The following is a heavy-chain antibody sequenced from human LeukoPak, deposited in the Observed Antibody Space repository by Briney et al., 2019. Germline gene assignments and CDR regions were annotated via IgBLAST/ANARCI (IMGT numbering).Heavy chain of an antibody. Sequence: ASVKVSCKASGYTFTSYAISWVRQAPGQGLEWMGGIIPIFGTANYAQKFQGRVTITADESTSTAYMELSSLRSEDTAVYYCARRDYYDSSGYYYFPDYWGQGTLVTVSS. D-gene: IGHD3-22*01. J-gene: IGHJ4*02. V-gene: IGHV1-69*13. CDR2: IIPIFGTA. CDR1: GYTFTSYA. CDR3: ARRDYYDSSGYYYFPDY.